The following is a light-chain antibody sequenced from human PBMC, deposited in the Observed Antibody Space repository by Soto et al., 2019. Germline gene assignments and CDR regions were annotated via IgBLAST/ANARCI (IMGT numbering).Light chain of an antibody. J-gene: IGKJ1*01. CDR1: QSIGSN. V-gene: IGKV3-15*01. CDR3: RQYNSWPLWT. Sequence: ELVMTHSPATLSVSPGERATLSCRASQSIGSNLAWYQQKPGQAPRLVIYASSIRASDFPARFSGSGSGTEFTLTISGRQSDDFGGESCRQYNSWPLWTFGHGTKVDIK. CDR2: ASS.